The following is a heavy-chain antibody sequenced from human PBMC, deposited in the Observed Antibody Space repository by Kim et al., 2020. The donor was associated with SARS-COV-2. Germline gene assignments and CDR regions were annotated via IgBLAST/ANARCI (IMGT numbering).Heavy chain of an antibody. CDR3: AKEGEDYYDSSGYPPYYFDY. V-gene: IGHV3-23*01. CDR1: GFTFSSYA. J-gene: IGHJ4*02. CDR2: ISGSGGST. D-gene: IGHD3-22*01. Sequence: GGSLRLSCAASGFTFSSYAMSWVRQAPGKGLEWVSAISGSGGSTYYADSVKGRFTISRDNSKNTLYLQMNSLRAEDTAVYYCAKEGEDYYDSSGYPPYYFDYWGQGTLVTVSS.